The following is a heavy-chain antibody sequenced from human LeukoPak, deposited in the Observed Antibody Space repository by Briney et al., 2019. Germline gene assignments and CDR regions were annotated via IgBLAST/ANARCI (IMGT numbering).Heavy chain of an antibody. D-gene: IGHD3-16*01. CDR1: GFTFSSYA. V-gene: IGHV3-23*01. CDR3: ARVNSASYTAESDY. J-gene: IGHJ4*02. CDR2: ISGSGGNT. Sequence: GGSLRLSCAASGFTFSSYAMTWVRQAPGKGRAWVSAISGSGGNTYYADPVKGRFTISRDSAKKALYLQMNSLRAEDTAWYYCARVNSASYTAESDYWGQGALVIVSS.